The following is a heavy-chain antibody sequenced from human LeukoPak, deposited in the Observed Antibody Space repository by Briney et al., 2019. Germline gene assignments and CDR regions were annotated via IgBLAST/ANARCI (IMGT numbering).Heavy chain of an antibody. D-gene: IGHD5-18*01. CDR1: EFTVSSSI. CDR2: IYFDGTT. CDR3: ARSLETAMALFDY. Sequence: GGSLRLSCAASEFTVSSSIMSWVRQAPGKGLEWVSLIYFDGTTDYADSVKGRFTIIRDNSKNTLYLQMNSLSAEDTAVYYCARSLETAMALFDYWGQGTLVTVSS. V-gene: IGHV3-53*01. J-gene: IGHJ4*02.